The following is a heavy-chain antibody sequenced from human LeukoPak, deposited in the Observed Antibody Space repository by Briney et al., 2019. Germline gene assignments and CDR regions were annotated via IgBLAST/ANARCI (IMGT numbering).Heavy chain of an antibody. J-gene: IGHJ6*02. V-gene: IGHV3-33*08. Sequence: GGSLRLSCAASGFTFSNSAMSWVRQAPGKGLEWVAVIWYDGSNKYYADSVKGRFTISRDNSKNTLYLQMNSLRAEDTAVYYCARELGVTTTFYYYYAMDVWGQGTTVTVSS. CDR1: GFTFSNSA. CDR3: ARELGVTTTFYYYYAMDV. D-gene: IGHD4-17*01. CDR2: IWYDGSNK.